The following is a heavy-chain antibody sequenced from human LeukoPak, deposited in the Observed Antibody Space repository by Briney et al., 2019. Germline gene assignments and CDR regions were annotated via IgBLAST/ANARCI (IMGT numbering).Heavy chain of an antibody. CDR1: GGSFSGYY. Sequence: SETLSLTCAVYGGSFSGYYWNWIRQPPGKGLEWIGEINHSGSTNYNPSLKSRVTISVDTSKNQFSLKMMSVTAADTAVYYCARGGDYGARYNWFDPWGQGTLVTVSS. V-gene: IGHV4-34*01. CDR3: ARGGDYGARYNWFDP. D-gene: IGHD4-17*01. CDR2: INHSGST. J-gene: IGHJ5*02.